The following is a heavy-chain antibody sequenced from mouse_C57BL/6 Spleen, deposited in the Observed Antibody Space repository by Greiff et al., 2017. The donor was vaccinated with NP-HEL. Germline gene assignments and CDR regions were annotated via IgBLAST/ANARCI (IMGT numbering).Heavy chain of an antibody. CDR3: ARSDWDFDY. CDR1: GYAFSSSW. D-gene: IGHD4-1*01. J-gene: IGHJ2*01. CDR2: IYPGDGDT. Sequence: QVQLQQSGPELVKPGASVKISCKASGYAFSSSWMNWVKQRPGKGLEWIGRIYPGDGDTNYNGKFKGKATLTADKSSSTAYMQLSSLTSEDSAVYFCARSDWDFDYWGQGTTLTVSS. V-gene: IGHV1-82*01.